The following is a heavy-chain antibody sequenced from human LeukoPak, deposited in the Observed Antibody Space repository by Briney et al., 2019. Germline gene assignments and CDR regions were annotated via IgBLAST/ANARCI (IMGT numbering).Heavy chain of an antibody. CDR3: ARDEYCSGGTCYSPYYFDY. D-gene: IGHD2-15*01. CDR2: ISSSSNNI. Sequence: PGGSLRLSCAGSGFTFSSYSMNWVRQAPGRCLEWVSSISSSSNNIYYADSVKGRFTISRDNAKNSLYLQMKSLRAEDTAVYYCARDEYCSGGTCYSPYYFDYWGQGTLVTVSS. J-gene: IGHJ4*02. CDR1: GFTFSSYS. V-gene: IGHV3-21*01.